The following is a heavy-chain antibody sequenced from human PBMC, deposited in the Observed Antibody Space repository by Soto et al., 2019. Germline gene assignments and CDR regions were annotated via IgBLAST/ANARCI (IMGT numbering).Heavy chain of an antibody. CDR2: ISSDGSLE. Sequence: PGGSLRLSCTASEFTFSHYPLQWIRQAPGRGLEWVAAISSDGSLEYYADSVKGRFTISRDNSKNTLFLQMNGLKPEDTALYYCARDPTPIAGSSILYFFFGLDVWGQGTTVTVSS. J-gene: IGHJ6*02. CDR1: EFTFSHYP. V-gene: IGHV3-30-3*01. D-gene: IGHD6-6*01. CDR3: ARDPTPIAGSSILYFFFGLDV.